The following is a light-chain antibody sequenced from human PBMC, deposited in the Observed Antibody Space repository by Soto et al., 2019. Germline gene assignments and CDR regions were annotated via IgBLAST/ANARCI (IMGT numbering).Light chain of an antibody. CDR2: GAS. V-gene: IGKV3-20*01. J-gene: IGKJ1*01. CDR1: QSVSSSY. Sequence: EIVFTQSPGTLSLSPGERATLSCRASQSVSSSYLAWYQQKPGQAPRLLIYGASSRATGIPDRFSGSGSGTEFTLTISSLQSEDFAVYYGQQYKNWPPWTFGQGTKVDIK. CDR3: QQYKNWPPWT.